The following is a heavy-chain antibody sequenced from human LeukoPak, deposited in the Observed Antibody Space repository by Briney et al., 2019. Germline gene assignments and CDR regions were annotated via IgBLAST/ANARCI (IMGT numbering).Heavy chain of an antibody. CDR1: GGSISSGSYY. J-gene: IGHJ4*02. V-gene: IGHV4-61*02. CDR3: ASCPVDTAMPHFDY. CDR2: IYTSGST. Sequence: SETLSLTCTVSGGSISSGSYYWSWIRQPAGKGLEWIGRIYTSGSTNYNPSLKSRVTISVDTSKNQFSLKLSSVTAADTAVYYCASCPVDTAMPHFDYWGQGTLVTVSS. D-gene: IGHD5-18*01.